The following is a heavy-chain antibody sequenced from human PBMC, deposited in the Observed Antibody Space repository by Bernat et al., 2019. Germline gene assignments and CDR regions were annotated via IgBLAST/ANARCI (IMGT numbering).Heavy chain of an antibody. CDR1: GFTFSSYD. Sequence: EVQLVESGGGLVKPGGSLRLSCAASGFTFSSYDMSWVRQAPGKGLEWVSSISSSSSYIYYADSVKGRFTISRDNAKNSLYLQMNSLRAEDTAVYYCASRHIITGRFDPWGQGTLVTVSS. D-gene: IGHD3-22*01. CDR3: ASRHIITGRFDP. V-gene: IGHV3-21*04. J-gene: IGHJ5*02. CDR2: ISSSSSYI.